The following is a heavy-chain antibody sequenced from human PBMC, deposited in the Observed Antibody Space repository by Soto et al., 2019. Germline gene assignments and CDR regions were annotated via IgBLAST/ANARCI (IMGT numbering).Heavy chain of an antibody. J-gene: IGHJ3*01. CDR3: ATRPLLPGAP. D-gene: IGHD3-22*01. CDR2: IYSSGST. CDR1: GFTFSSND. V-gene: IGHV3-53*01. Sequence: EVQLVESGGGLIQPGGSLRLSCAASGFTFSSNDMNWVRQAPGQGLEWVSLIYSSGSTSYADSVKGRFTISRDNSKNTLSLQMSSLRAEHTAVYYCATRPLLPGAPWGQGTMVTVSS.